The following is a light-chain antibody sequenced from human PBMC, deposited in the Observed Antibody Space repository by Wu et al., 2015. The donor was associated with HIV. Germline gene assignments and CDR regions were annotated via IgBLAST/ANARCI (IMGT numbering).Light chain of an antibody. J-gene: IGKJ1*01. Sequence: DIQMTQSPSTLSASVGDRVTITCRASQSISSWLAWYQQKPGKAPKLLIYKASSLESGAPSRISGSGSGTEFTLTFSSLEPDDFATYYCQQYSDYPWTFGQGTKVEI. CDR3: QQYSDYPWT. CDR1: QSISSW. V-gene: IGKV1-5*03. CDR2: KAS.